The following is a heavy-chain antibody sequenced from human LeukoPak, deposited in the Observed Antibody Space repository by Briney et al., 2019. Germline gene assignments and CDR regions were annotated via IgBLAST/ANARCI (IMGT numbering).Heavy chain of an antibody. Sequence: GGSLRLSCAASGFTFSNYAIKWVRQAPGKGLEWVSAIGGSSGRTYYADSVKGRFTISRDNSKNTVYLQMNSLRAEDTAVYYCAKGVYESGSSPLDYWGQGTLVTVSS. CDR3: AKGVYESGSSPLDY. D-gene: IGHD3-10*01. CDR1: GFTFSNYA. J-gene: IGHJ4*02. V-gene: IGHV3-23*01. CDR2: IGGSSGRT.